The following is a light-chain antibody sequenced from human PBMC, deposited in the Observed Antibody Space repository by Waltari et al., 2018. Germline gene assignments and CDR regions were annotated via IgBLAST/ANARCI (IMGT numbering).Light chain of an antibody. CDR2: WAS. J-gene: IGKJ4*01. CDR1: QTILYNSNNKNY. V-gene: IGKV4-1*01. Sequence: DIVMTQSPDSLALSLGGRATINCKSSQTILYNSNNKNYLAWYQVKPGQSPRLLIYWASIRESGVPDRFSGSGSGTDFTLTISGLQTEDVALYYCQQYYTTPFTFGGGTRVDIK. CDR3: QQYYTTPFT.